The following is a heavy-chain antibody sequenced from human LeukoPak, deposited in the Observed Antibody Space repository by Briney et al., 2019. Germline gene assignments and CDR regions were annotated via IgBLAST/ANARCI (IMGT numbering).Heavy chain of an antibody. J-gene: IGHJ4*02. CDR1: GFTFSSYE. Sequence: GGSLRLSCAASGFTFSSYEMNWVRQAPGKGLEWVSYISSSGSTIYYADSVKGRFTISRDNAKNSLYLQMNNLRAEDTAVYYCASPLAPYSSGWPGNYWGQGTLVTVSS. CDR3: ASPLAPYSSGWPGNY. D-gene: IGHD6-19*01. V-gene: IGHV3-48*03. CDR2: ISSSGSTI.